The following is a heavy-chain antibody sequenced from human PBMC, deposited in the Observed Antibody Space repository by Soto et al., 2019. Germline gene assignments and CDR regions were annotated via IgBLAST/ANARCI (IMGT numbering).Heavy chain of an antibody. D-gene: IGHD1-7*01. CDR2: IYSNGGT. V-gene: IGHV4-59*01. CDR1: GGSISRYS. Sequence: AAEPLSLTCSSSGGSISRYSWSWIRQPPGKGLEWIGYIYSNGGTNYNPSLKSRVTIALDTSKNQVSLKLSSLTAADTADYYCSRVARRLGTYDAFDILGQGTMVTVSS. CDR3: SRVARRLGTYDAFDI. J-gene: IGHJ3*02.